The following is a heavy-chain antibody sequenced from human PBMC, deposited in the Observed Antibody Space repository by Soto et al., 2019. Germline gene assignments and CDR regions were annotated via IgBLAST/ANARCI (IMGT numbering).Heavy chain of an antibody. D-gene: IGHD6-13*01. Sequence: GGSLRLARAASGFTFSSYAMTWVRQAPGKGLEWISVISGSGGSTHYADSVKGRFTMSRDNSKNTVYLQMNSLRVEDTAVYYCAKDGYEWLPHYFDYWGQGTLVTVSS. J-gene: IGHJ4*02. CDR2: ISGSGGST. CDR3: AKDGYEWLPHYFDY. V-gene: IGHV3-23*01. CDR1: GFTFSSYA.